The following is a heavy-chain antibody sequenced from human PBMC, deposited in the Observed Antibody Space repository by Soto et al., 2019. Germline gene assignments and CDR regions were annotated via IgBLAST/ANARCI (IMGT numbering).Heavy chain of an antibody. Sequence: EVQVVESGGGLVKPGGSLRLSCTASGSTFSNYGMNWVRQAPGKGLEWVSSIDESGNYIYYADSVQGRFIISRDNVKNLLYLQMNSLRAEDTAVYFCARDESAGSSIRYWGQGTLVTVSS. D-gene: IGHD2-2*01. V-gene: IGHV3-21*01. J-gene: IGHJ4*02. CDR2: IDESGNYI. CDR3: ARDESAGSSIRY. CDR1: GSTFSNYG.